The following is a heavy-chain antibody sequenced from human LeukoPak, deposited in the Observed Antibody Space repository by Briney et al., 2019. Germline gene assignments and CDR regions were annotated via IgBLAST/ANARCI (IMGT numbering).Heavy chain of an antibody. Sequence: GGSLRLSCVASGFTFSIFDMNWVRQAPGKGLEWVSAISGSGGSTYYADSVKGRFTISRDNSKNTLYPQMNSLRAEDTAVYYCATNDFWSAWGQGTLVTVSS. CDR3: ATNDFWSA. CDR1: GFTFSIFD. V-gene: IGHV3-23*01. J-gene: IGHJ4*02. CDR2: ISGSGGST. D-gene: IGHD3-3*01.